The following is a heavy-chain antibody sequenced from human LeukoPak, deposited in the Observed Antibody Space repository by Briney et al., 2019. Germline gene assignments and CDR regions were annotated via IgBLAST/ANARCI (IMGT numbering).Heavy chain of an antibody. D-gene: IGHD6-13*01. Sequence: ASVKVSCKASGGTFSSYAISWVRQAPGQGLEWMGGIIPIFGTANYAQKFQGRVTITADKSTSTAYMELSNLRSEDTAVYYCARANGYSSSWYFYWFDPWGQGTLVTVSS. CDR1: GGTFSSYA. CDR3: ARANGYSSSWYFYWFDP. J-gene: IGHJ5*02. CDR2: IIPIFGTA. V-gene: IGHV1-69*06.